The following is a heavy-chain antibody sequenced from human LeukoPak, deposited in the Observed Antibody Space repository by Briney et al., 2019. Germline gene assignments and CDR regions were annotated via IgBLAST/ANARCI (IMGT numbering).Heavy chain of an antibody. Sequence: GGSLRLSCAASGFTFNNYDMSWVRQAPGKGLDWFSAISGSGGSTYYADSVKGRFTISRDNSKNTLYLQMNSLRAEDTAIYYCAKDATVTTTGNAFDIWGQGTMVTVSS. V-gene: IGHV3-23*01. CDR2: ISGSGGST. J-gene: IGHJ3*02. CDR3: AKDATVTTTGNAFDI. D-gene: IGHD4-17*01. CDR1: GFTFNNYD.